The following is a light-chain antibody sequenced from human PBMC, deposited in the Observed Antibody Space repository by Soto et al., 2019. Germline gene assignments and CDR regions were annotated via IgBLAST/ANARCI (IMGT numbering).Light chain of an antibody. CDR2: GAS. V-gene: IGKV3-11*01. CDR3: QQRSNWPSGT. CDR1: QSVTNY. Sequence: EIVLTQSPATLSLSPGERATLSCRASQSVTNYLAWYQQNPGQAPRLLIYGASNRATGIPARFSGSGSGTDFTLTISSLEAEDFAVYYCQQRSNWPSGTCGQRNKVEIK. J-gene: IGKJ1*01.